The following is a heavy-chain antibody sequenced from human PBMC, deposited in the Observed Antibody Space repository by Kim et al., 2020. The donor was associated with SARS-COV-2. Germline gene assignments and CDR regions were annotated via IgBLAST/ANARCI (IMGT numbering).Heavy chain of an antibody. J-gene: IGHJ4*02. CDR3: ARARSGSYLSDFDY. V-gene: IGHV3-30*01. Sequence: ADSGKGRFTISRDHSKNTLYLQMNSLRAEDTAVYYCARARSGSYLSDFDYWGQGTLVTVSS. D-gene: IGHD3-10*01.